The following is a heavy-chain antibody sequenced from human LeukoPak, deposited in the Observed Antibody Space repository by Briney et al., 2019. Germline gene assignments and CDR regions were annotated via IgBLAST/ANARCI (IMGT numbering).Heavy chain of an antibody. Sequence: ASVKVSCKASGYTFINYYVHWVRQAPGQGLEWMGIINPSGGSTRYAQKFQGRVTMTRDTSTSTVYMELSSLRSEDTAVYYCARSYSGSYYAESGVDYCGQGTLVTVSS. V-gene: IGHV1-46*01. J-gene: IGHJ4*02. D-gene: IGHD1-26*01. CDR1: GYTFINYY. CDR2: INPSGGST. CDR3: ARSYSGSYYAESGVDY.